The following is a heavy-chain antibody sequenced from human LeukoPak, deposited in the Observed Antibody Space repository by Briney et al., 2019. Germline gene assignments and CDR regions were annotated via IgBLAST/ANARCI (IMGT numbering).Heavy chain of an antibody. D-gene: IGHD2-8*01. Sequence: GGSLRLSCAASGFTFSTYAMSWVRQAPGKGLEWVSGISGSGGSTFYADSVKGRFTISRDNSKNTLYLQMNSLRAEDTAVYYCARERGDGFDCWGQGTLVTVSS. CDR2: ISGSGGST. CDR1: GFTFSTYA. J-gene: IGHJ4*02. V-gene: IGHV3-23*01. CDR3: ARERGDGFDC.